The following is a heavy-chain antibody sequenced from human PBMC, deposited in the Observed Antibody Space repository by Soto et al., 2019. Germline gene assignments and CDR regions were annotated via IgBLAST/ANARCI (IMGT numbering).Heavy chain of an antibody. CDR2: IYYSGST. V-gene: IGHV4-59*01. CDR3: ARRYDYVWGSYRYGDSYFDY. CDR1: GGSISSYY. J-gene: IGHJ4*02. D-gene: IGHD3-16*02. Sequence: QVQLQESGPGLVKPSETLSLTCTVSGGSISSYYWSWIRQPPGKGLEWIGYIYYSGSTNYNPSLKSRVTISVDTSKHQFSLKLSSVTAADTAVYYCARRYDYVWGSYRYGDSYFDYWGQGTLVTVSS.